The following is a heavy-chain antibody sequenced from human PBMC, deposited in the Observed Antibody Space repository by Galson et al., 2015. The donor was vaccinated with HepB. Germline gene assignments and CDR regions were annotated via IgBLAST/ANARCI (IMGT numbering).Heavy chain of an antibody. CDR3: AREGGLEGGGGFDI. V-gene: IGHV3-30*04. J-gene: IGHJ3*02. Sequence: SLRLSCAASDFTLSTYTMHWVRQAPGKGLEWVAFIFYDGRNEHYADSVKGRFIISRDSYMNTLYLQMNSLRAEDTAVYYCAREGGLEGGGGFDIWGQGTMVTVSS. CDR2: IFYDGRNE. D-gene: IGHD3-16*01. CDR1: DFTLSTYT.